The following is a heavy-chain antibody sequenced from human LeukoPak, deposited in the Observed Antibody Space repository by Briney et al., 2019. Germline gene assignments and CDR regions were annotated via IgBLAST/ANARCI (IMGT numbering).Heavy chain of an antibody. J-gene: IGHJ5*02. V-gene: IGHV3-74*01. CDR3: ARGPIRNTLRT. CDR1: GFTFSTYW. D-gene: IGHD3-16*02. Sequence: PGGSLRLFCAASGFTFSTYWMHWVRQAPGKGLVWVSRVSADGSSTTYADSVKGRFTISRDNGKNTLYLQMNSLRVEDTAIYYCARGPIRNTLRTWGQGTLVTVSS. CDR2: VSADGSST.